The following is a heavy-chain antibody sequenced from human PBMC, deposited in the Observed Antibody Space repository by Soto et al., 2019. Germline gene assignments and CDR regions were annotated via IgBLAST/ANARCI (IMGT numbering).Heavy chain of an antibody. J-gene: IGHJ4*02. CDR3: ARVSSIADQGLDY. CDR2: IYYSGST. CDR1: GGSISSYY. V-gene: IGHV4-59*01. Sequence: SETLSLTCTVSGGSISSYYWSWIRQPPGKGLEWIGYIYYSGSTNYNPSLKSRVTISVDTSKNQFSLKLSSVTAADTAVYYCARVSSIADQGLDYWGQGTLVTAPQ. D-gene: IGHD6-6*01.